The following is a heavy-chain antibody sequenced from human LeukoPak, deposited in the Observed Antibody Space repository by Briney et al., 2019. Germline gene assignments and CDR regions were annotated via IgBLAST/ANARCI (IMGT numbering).Heavy chain of an antibody. J-gene: IGHJ4*02. Sequence: SETLSLTCTVSGGSISTHYWTWIRQPPGKGLEWIGYIFYSGSTTYNPSLKSRLTMSVDTSKNQFSLRLSAVTAADTAIYYCARGSSSSPYYFDYWGQGTLVTVSS. V-gene: IGHV4-59*11. CDR2: IFYSGST. CDR3: ARGSSSSPYYFDY. CDR1: GGSISTHY. D-gene: IGHD6-6*01.